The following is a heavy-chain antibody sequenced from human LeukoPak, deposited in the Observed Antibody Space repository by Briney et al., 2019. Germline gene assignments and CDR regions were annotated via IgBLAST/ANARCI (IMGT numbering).Heavy chain of an antibody. Sequence: SETLSLTCTVSGGSISSYYWGWIRQPPGKGLEWIGSIYYSGSTYYNPSLKSRVTISVDTSKNQFSLKLSSVTAADTAVYYSARGYYDYVWGSYYFDYWGQGTLVTVSS. CDR1: GGSISSYY. D-gene: IGHD3-16*01. J-gene: IGHJ4*02. CDR2: IYYSGST. V-gene: IGHV4-39*01. CDR3: ARGYYDYVWGSYYFDY.